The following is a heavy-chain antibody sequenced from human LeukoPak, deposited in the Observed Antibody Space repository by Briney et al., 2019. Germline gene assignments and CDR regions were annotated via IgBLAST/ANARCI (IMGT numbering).Heavy chain of an antibody. CDR3: ARGPYYYGSGSYYNSWFDP. CDR1: GYTFTSYY. CDR2: INPSGGST. J-gene: IGHJ5*02. V-gene: IGHV1-46*01. D-gene: IGHD3-10*01. Sequence: GASVKVSCKASGYTFTSYYMHWVRQAPGQGLEWMGIINPSGGSTSYAQKFQGRVTMTRDTSTSTVYMELSSLRPEDTAVYYCARGPYYYGSGSYYNSWFDPWGQGTLVTVSS.